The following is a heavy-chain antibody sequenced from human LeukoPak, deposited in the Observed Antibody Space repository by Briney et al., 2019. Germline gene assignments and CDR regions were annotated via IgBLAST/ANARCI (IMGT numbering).Heavy chain of an antibody. CDR3: ARAHYYDSRFTRSYFDY. CDR1: GGSISSGGYY. D-gene: IGHD3-22*01. Sequence: PSETLSLTCTVSGGSISSGGYYWSWIRQHPGKGLEWIGYIYYSGSTYYKPSLKSRVTISVDTSKNQFSLKLSSVTAADTAVYYCARAHYYDSRFTRSYFDYWGQGTLVTVSS. CDR2: IYYSGST. J-gene: IGHJ4*02. V-gene: IGHV4-31*03.